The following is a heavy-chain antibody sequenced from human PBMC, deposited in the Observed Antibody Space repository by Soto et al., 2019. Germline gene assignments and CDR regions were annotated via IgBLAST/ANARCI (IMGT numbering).Heavy chain of an antibody. CDR1: GGSFSGYQ. Sequence: QVQLQQWGAGLLKPSETLALTCAVYGGSFSGYQWSWIRQTPGKGLEWIGEINDSGNINYNPSLKSRVTILIDTPKKQISQKLSSVTAAGTAVYYCARGLILWFGELSRRGGYYYYMDVWGKGTTVTVSS. CDR3: ARGLILWFGELSRRGGYYYYMDV. CDR2: INDSGNI. V-gene: IGHV4-34*01. J-gene: IGHJ6*03. D-gene: IGHD3-10*01.